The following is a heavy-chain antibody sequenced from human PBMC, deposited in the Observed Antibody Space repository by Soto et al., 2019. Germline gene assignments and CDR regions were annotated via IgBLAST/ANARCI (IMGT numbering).Heavy chain of an antibody. J-gene: IGHJ3*01. V-gene: IGHV3-33*01. Sequence: QVQLVESGGGVAQPGRSLRLSCTVSGFTFSGHAMHWVRQAPGKGLEWVTQIWYDGCYKYYAESVKGRFTISRDNSKNTLYLQMNSLRVEDTTVYYCARDGQGLAPYALDVWGQGTSVTVSS. CDR2: IWYDGCYK. CDR1: GFTFSGHA. CDR3: ARDGQGLAPYALDV. D-gene: IGHD6-19*01.